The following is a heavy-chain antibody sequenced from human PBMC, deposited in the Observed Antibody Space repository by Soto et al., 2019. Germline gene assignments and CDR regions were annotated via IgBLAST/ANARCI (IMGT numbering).Heavy chain of an antibody. CDR2: VYISGST. CDR3: RRGGRDGFAI. CDR1: GVSISTYY. Sequence: QVQLQESGPGLVKPSETLSLTCTVSGVSISTYYWNWIRQSAGKGLEWIGRVYISGSTNYHPSLKSRVAMSVDTSNNHFSLKVTSVTAADTAVYYCRRGGRDGFAIWGQVTMVT. V-gene: IGHV4-4*07. J-gene: IGHJ3*02.